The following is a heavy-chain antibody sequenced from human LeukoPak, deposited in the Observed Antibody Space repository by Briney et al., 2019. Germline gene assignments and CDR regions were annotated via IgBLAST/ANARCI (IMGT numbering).Heavy chain of an antibody. J-gene: IGHJ5*02. Sequence: SETLSLTCTVSGDSVSSSSYYWDWIRQPPGKRLEWIGSISSDGNTHYNTSLKSRVTMSVGTSKNQFSLKLTSVTAADTAVYFCARLKDWYDNGSDKWFDPWGQGTLVTVSS. CDR3: ARLKDWYDNGSDKWFDP. D-gene: IGHD3/OR15-3a*01. V-gene: IGHV4-39*01. CDR2: ISSDGNT. CDR1: GDSVSSSSYY.